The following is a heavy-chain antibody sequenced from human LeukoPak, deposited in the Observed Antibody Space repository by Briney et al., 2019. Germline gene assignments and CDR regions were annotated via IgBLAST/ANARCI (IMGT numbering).Heavy chain of an antibody. V-gene: IGHV3-21*01. CDR3: ANNYYDFWSGYCAY. CDR2: ISSSSSYI. Sequence: PGGSLRLSCAASGFTFSSYSMNWVRQAPGKGLEWVSSISSSSSYIYYADSVKGRFTISRDNAKNSLYLQMNSLRAEDTAVYYCANNYYDFWSGYCAYWGQVTLVTVSS. CDR1: GFTFSSYS. J-gene: IGHJ4*02. D-gene: IGHD3-3*01.